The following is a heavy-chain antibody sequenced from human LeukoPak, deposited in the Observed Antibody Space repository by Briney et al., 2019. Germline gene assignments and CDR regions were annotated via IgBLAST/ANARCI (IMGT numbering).Heavy chain of an antibody. CDR1: GFTFNTYA. CDR2: IDGSGDNT. D-gene: IGHD4-23*01. CDR3: AKADSYGGNSQLFDF. J-gene: IGHJ5*01. Sequence: GGSLRLSCAASGFTFNTYAMPWVRQAPGKGLEWVSGIDGSGDNTYYADSVKGRFTISRDNSKDTLFLQMKSLRAEDTAVYYCAKADSYGGNSQLFDFWGQGTLVTVSS. V-gene: IGHV3-23*01.